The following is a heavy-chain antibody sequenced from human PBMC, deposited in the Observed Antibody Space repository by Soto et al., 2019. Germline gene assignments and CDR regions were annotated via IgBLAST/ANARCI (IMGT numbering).Heavy chain of an antibody. D-gene: IGHD6-13*01. Sequence: ASVKVSCKASGYTFTSYGISWVRQAPGQGLEWMGWISAYNGNTNYAQKLQGRVTMTTDTSTSTAYMELRSLRSDDTAVYYCARDQDSSSWSPFDYWGQGTLVTVSS. CDR2: ISAYNGNT. CDR1: GYTFTSYG. J-gene: IGHJ4*02. CDR3: ARDQDSSSWSPFDY. V-gene: IGHV1-18*01.